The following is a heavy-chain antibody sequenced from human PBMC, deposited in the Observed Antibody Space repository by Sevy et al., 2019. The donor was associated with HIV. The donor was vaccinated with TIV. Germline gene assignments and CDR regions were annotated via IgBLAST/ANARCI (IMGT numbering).Heavy chain of an antibody. Sequence: GESLKISCAASEFTFSSYAMSWVRQAPGKGLEWVSSISGSGRYTYYADSVEGRFTISRDNSKNTLYVQMNSLRAEDTAVYYCAKGFCSGGTCPRDYYYYGMDVRGQGTTVTVSS. CDR3: AKGFCSGGTCPRDYYYYGMDV. J-gene: IGHJ6*02. D-gene: IGHD2-15*01. V-gene: IGHV3-23*01. CDR2: ISGSGRYT. CDR1: EFTFSSYA.